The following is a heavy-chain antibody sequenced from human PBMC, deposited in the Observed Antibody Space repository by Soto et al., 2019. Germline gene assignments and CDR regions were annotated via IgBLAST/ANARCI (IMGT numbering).Heavy chain of an antibody. D-gene: IGHD6-19*01. CDR1: GFTFSSYG. CDR2: ISYDGSNK. J-gene: IGHJ6*02. CDR3: ARYRDRSGWMGYDYYCGGDV. V-gene: IGHV3-30*03. Sequence: QVQLVESGGGVVQPGRSLRLSCAASGFTFSSYGMHWVRQAPGKGLEWVAVISYDGSNKHYADSVKGRFTISRDNSKTTLYLQMNSLRAGDTAVYYCARYRDRSGWMGYDYYCGGDVWGQGTTVTVSS.